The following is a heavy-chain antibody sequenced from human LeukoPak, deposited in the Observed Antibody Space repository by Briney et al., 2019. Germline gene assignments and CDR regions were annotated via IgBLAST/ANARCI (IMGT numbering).Heavy chain of an antibody. Sequence: ASVTVSCKASGYTFTGYYMHWVRQAPGQGLEWMGWINPNSGGTNYAQKFQGRVTMTRDTSISTAYMELSRLRSDDTAVYYCARDLGSSLRLGLYMDVWGKGTTVTVSS. CDR1: GYTFTGYY. V-gene: IGHV1-2*02. CDR2: INPNSGGT. J-gene: IGHJ6*03. D-gene: IGHD6-6*01. CDR3: ARDLGSSLRLGLYMDV.